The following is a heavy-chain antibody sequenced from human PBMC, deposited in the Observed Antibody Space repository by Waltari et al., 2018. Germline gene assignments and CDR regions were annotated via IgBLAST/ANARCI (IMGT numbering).Heavy chain of an antibody. CDR2: IYYSGTT. J-gene: IGHJ6*02. V-gene: IGHV4-39*01. CDR3: ARQCKGYNYGLGDYYYYGMDV. Sequence: QLQLQESGPGLVKPSETLSLTCPVSGGSISSSNYSWGWIRQPPGKGLEWIGSIYYSGTTYYNPSLKSRVTISVDTSKNQFSLKLSSVTAADTAMYYCARQCKGYNYGLGDYYYYGMDVWGQGTTVTVSS. D-gene: IGHD5-18*01. CDR1: GGSISSSNYS.